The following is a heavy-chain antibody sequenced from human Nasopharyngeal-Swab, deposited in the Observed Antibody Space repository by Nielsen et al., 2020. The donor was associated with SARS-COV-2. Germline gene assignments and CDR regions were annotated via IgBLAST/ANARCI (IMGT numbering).Heavy chain of an antibody. V-gene: IGHV3-9*03. CDR2: ISWNSGSI. CDR1: GFTFDDYA. J-gene: IGHJ6*02. D-gene: IGHD4/OR15-4a*01. CDR3: AKGAKYYYGMDV. Sequence: GGSLRLSCAASGFTFDDYAMHWVRQAPEKGLEWVSGISWNSGSIGYADSVKGRFTISRDNAKNSLYLQMNSLRAEDMALYYCAKGAKYYYGMDVWGQGTTVTVSS.